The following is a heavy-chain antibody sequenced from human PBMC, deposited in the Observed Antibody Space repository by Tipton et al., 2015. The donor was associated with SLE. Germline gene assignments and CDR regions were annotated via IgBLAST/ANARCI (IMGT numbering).Heavy chain of an antibody. CDR3: ARHARSSSWYPPFDP. CDR1: GGSISSSSYY. V-gene: IGHV4-39*07. CDR2: IYYSGST. Sequence: TLSLTCTVSGGSISSSSYYWGWIRQPPGKGLEWIGSIYYSGSTYYNPSLKSRVTISVDTSKNQFSLKLSPVTAADTAVYYCARHARSSSWYPPFDPWGQGTLVTVSS. J-gene: IGHJ5*02. D-gene: IGHD6-13*01.